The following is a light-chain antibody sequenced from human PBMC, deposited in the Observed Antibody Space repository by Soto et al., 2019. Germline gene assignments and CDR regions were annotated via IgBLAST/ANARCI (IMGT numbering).Light chain of an antibody. CDR1: QSIWSW. V-gene: IGKV1-27*01. CDR2: DAS. CDR3: QNYNNVPLT. Sequence: DIQMTPSPSTLSASVGDRVTITCRASQSIWSWLAWYQQKPGKAPKLLIYDASTSQSGVPSRFSGSGSGTDFTLTISSLQPEDVATYYCQNYNNVPLTFGGGTKVDIK. J-gene: IGKJ4*01.